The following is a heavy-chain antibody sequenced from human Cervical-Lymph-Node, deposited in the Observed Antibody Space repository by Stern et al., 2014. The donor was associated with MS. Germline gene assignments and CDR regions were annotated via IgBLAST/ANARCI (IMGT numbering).Heavy chain of an antibody. J-gene: IGHJ4*02. CDR2: IYWDDDK. CDR3: AHSGSAYYFDY. CDR1: GFSLSTSGVG. Sequence: QVTLQESGPTLVKPTQTLTLTCTFSGFSLSTSGVGVVWIRQPPGKALEWLALIYWDDDKRYSPSLKSRVTITKDTSKNQVVLTMANMDPVDTATYYCAHSGSAYYFDYWGQGTLVTVSS. D-gene: IGHD1-1*01. V-gene: IGHV2-5*02.